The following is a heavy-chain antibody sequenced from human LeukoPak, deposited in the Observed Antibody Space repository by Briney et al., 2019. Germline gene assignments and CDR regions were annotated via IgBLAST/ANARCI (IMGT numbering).Heavy chain of an antibody. V-gene: IGHV1-8*01. CDR2: MNPNSGNT. CDR1: GYTFTSYD. CDR3: ARVYSRGLRLRYWFDP. Sequence: ASVKVSCKASGYTFTSYDINWVRQATGQGLEWMGWMNPNSGNTGYAQKLQGRVTMTTDTSTSTAYMELRSLRSDDTAVYYCARVYSRGLRLRYWFDPWGQGTLVTVSS. J-gene: IGHJ5*02. D-gene: IGHD5-12*01.